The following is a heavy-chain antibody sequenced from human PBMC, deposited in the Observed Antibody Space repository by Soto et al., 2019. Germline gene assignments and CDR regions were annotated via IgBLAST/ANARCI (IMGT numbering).Heavy chain of an antibody. Sequence: GGSLRLSCAASGFTFSSYSMNWVRQAPGKGLEWVSSISSSSSYIYYADSVKGRFTISRDNAKNSLYLQMNSLRAEDTAVYYCARDLSVDVTPDAFDIWGQGTMVTVSS. CDR1: GFTFSSYS. CDR3: ARDLSVDVTPDAFDI. J-gene: IGHJ3*02. D-gene: IGHD4-4*01. CDR2: ISSSSSYI. V-gene: IGHV3-21*01.